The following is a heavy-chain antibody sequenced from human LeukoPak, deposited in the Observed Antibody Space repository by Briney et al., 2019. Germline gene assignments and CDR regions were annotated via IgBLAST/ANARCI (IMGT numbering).Heavy chain of an antibody. CDR3: ARAVVAAAPLPHFDY. D-gene: IGHD2-2*01. Sequence: GASVKVSCKASGYTFTGYYMHWVRQAPGQGLEWMGWINPNSGGTNYAQKFQGWVTMTRDTSISTAYMELSRLRSDDTAVYYCARAVVAAAPLPHFDYWGQGTLVTVSS. CDR1: GYTFTGYY. V-gene: IGHV1-2*04. J-gene: IGHJ4*02. CDR2: INPNSGGT.